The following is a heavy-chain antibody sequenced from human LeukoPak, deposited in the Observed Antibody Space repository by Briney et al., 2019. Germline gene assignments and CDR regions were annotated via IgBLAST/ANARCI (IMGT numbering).Heavy chain of an antibody. CDR3: AGGSGWTTTY. CDR1: EFTFSKYW. CDR2: IKQDGSEK. J-gene: IGHJ4*02. D-gene: IGHD3-22*01. V-gene: IGHV3-7*04. Sequence: GGSLTLSCAASEFTFSKYWMSWVRQAPGKGLEWVGNIKQDGSEKFYVDSVRGRFTISRDNTKNSLYLQMDSVRVEDTAVYYCAGGSGWTTTYWDQGTLVTVSS.